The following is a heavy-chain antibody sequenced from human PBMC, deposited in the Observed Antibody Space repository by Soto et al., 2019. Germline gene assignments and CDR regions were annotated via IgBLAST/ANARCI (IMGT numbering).Heavy chain of an antibody. CDR1: GFTFSTYG. V-gene: IGHV3-33*01. D-gene: IGHD1-26*01. CDR3: ARGGGSGSSFVGYYYYTLDV. J-gene: IGHJ6*02. Sequence: GGSLRLSCTASGFTFSTYGMHWVRQAPGKGLEWVTVIGYDGSNKYYADSVKGRFTISRDNSKNTLYLQMNSLRADDTAVYYCARGGGSGSSFVGYYYYTLDVWGQGTTVTVSS. CDR2: IGYDGSNK.